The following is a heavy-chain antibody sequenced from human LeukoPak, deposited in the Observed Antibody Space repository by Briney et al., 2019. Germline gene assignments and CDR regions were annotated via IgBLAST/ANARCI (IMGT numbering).Heavy chain of an antibody. J-gene: IGHJ4*02. D-gene: IGHD5-18*01. V-gene: IGHV4-34*01. CDR1: GGSFSGYY. Sequence: SETLSLTCAVYGGSFSGYYWSWIRQPPGKGLEWIGEINHSGSTNYNPSLKSRVTISVDTSKNQISLKLSSVTAADTAVYYCARSSYGPDYFDYWGQGTLVTVSS. CDR3: ARSSYGPDYFDY. CDR2: INHSGST.